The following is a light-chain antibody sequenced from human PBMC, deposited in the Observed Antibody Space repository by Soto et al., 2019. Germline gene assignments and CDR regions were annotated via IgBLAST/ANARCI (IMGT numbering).Light chain of an antibody. Sequence: DIVMTQSPDSLAVSLGERATINCKSSQSVLYSSNNKNYLGWYQQKSGQPPKLLIYWASTRESGVPDRFSGSGSGTDFTLTISSLQAEDVAVYYCQQYYSTPRTFGPGTKVDIK. V-gene: IGKV4-1*01. CDR3: QQYYSTPRT. CDR2: WAS. J-gene: IGKJ3*01. CDR1: QSVLYSSNNKNY.